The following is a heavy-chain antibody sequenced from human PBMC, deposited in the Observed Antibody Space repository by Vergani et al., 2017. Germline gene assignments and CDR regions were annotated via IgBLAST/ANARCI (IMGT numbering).Heavy chain of an antibody. J-gene: IGHJ5*02. CDR3: ARVDLQFGQNNWFDP. CDR2: IIPILGIA. D-gene: IGHD4-11*01. V-gene: IGHV1-69*02. CDR1: GGTFSSYT. Sequence: QVQLVQSGAEVKKPGSSVKVSCKASGGTFSSYTISWVRQAPGQGLEWMGRIIPILGIANYAQKFQGRVTITADKSTSTAYMELSSLRSEDTAVYYCARVDLQFGQNNWFDPWGQGTLVTVSS.